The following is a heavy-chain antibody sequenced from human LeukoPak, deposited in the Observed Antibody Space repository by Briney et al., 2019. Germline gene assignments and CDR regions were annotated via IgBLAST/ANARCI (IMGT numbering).Heavy chain of an antibody. Sequence: SEALALTCAVSGGSISSYYWSWIRQPPGKGLELVWYIYYSGSTNYNPYFKSRVTITLDTSKNKFSLTLSSRISADTAVYYCATGGVGYYYFGYWGQGTLVTVSS. CDR1: GGSISSYY. V-gene: IGHV4-59*03. D-gene: IGHD2-21*02. J-gene: IGHJ4*02. CDR2: IYYSGST. CDR3: ATGGVGYYYFGY.